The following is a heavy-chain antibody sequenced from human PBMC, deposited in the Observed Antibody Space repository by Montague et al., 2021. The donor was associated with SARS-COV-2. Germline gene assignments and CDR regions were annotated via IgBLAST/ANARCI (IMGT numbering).Heavy chain of an antibody. J-gene: IGHJ6*02. CDR3: VRELADYGMDV. Sequence: NNIYYADSVKGRFTISRENSKNTLYLQMNRLRAEDTAVYYCVRELADYGMDVWGQGTTVTVSS. CDR2: NNI. V-gene: IGHV3-30-3*01.